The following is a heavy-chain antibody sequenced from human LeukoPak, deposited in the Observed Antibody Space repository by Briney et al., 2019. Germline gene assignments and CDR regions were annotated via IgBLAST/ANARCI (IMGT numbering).Heavy chain of an antibody. J-gene: IGHJ4*02. CDR1: GCTFTSYG. V-gene: IGHV1-18*04. D-gene: IGHD6-19*01. CDR3: ARGPGIDVAGVFDY. CDR2: ISGYNGHS. Sequence: ASVKVSCKASGCTFTSYGINWVRQAPGQGLEWMGWISGYNGHSKYVQKMQGRVTMTTDTSTNTAYMELRSLRSDNTAVYYCARGPGIDVAGVFDYWGQGSLVTVSS.